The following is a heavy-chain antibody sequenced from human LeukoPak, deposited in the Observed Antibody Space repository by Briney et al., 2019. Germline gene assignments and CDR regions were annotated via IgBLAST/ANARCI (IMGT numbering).Heavy chain of an antibody. CDR2: ISYTGST. D-gene: IGHD6-13*01. Sequence: SETLSLTCSVSGGSLSTPDYYWNWIRQPPGKGLERIGRISYTGSTYYNPSLRSRVTMSVDTSKNQFSLELGSLTAADTAVYYCARRAIPAAGTFDPWGQGTLVTVSS. J-gene: IGHJ5*02. CDR3: ARRAIPAAGTFDP. CDR1: GGSLSTPDYY. V-gene: IGHV4-39*01.